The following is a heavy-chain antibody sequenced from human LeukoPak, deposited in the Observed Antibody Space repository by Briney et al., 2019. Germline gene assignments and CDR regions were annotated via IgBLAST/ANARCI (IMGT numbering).Heavy chain of an antibody. CDR2: TYHSGST. Sequence: SGTLSLTCTVSGGSFTSSNWWTWVRQPPGKGLEWIGETYHSGSTNYNPSLKSRVTISLDKSKNQLSLKLTSVTAADTAVNYCARDSVLLWFGDLPYYFDIWGQGTLVTVSS. J-gene: IGHJ4*02. CDR3: ARDSVLLWFGDLPYYFDI. V-gene: IGHV4-4*02. D-gene: IGHD3-10*01. CDR1: GGSFTSSNW.